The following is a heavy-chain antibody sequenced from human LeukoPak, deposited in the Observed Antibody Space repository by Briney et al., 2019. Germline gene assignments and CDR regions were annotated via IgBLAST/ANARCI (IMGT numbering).Heavy chain of an antibody. CDR3: ARDRGTWNDDGFDY. CDR1: GGSISSYY. Sequence: SETLSLTCTVSGGSISSYYWSWLRQPAGKGLEWIGRIYISGSTNYNPSLKSRVTMSVDTSKNQFSLKLSSVTAADTAVYYCARDRGTWNDDGFDYWGQGTLVTVSA. CDR2: IYISGST. V-gene: IGHV4-4*07. D-gene: IGHD1-1*01. J-gene: IGHJ4*02.